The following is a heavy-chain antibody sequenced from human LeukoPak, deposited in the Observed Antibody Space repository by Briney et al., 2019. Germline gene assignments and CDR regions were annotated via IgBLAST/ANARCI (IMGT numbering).Heavy chain of an antibody. D-gene: IGHD6-19*01. V-gene: IGHV3-23*01. CDR1: GFTFSSYA. CDR3: AKSGGSGWTRNYYFDY. CDR2: ISGSGGSK. Sequence: PGGSLRLSCAASGFTFSSYAMSWVRQAPGKGLEWVGAISGSGGSKYYADSLTRRFTISSDNSNNTPYLQMNSLRAEDTAVYYCAKSGGSGWTRNYYFDYWGQGTLITVSS. J-gene: IGHJ4*02.